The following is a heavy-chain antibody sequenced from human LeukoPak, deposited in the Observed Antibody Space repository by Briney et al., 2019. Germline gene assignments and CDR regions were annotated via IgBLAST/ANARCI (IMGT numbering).Heavy chain of an antibody. CDR1: GFNFGDYA. V-gene: IGHV3-49*03. J-gene: IGHJ4*02. D-gene: IGHD6-19*01. CDR2: IRSKLYGGTT. CDR3: TRDPAVTGTLHYFDY. Sequence: GGSLRLSCTASGFNFGDYAVSWFRQAPGKGLEWVGFIRSKLYGGTTEYAASVKGRFTISRDDSNSIAYLQMNSLKIEDTAVYYCTRDPAVTGTLHYFDYWGQGTLVTVSS.